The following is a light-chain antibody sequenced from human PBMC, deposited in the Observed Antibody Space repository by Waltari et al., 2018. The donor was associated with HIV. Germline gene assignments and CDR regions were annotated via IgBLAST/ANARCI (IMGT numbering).Light chain of an antibody. Sequence: QSALTQPASVSGSPGQSITISCTGTSSDVGNYNLVSWYQQHPGKAPKLMIFDVNKPPAVISYRFSCSKSGNTASLTISGLQAEDEADYCCCSYAGTITFWVFGGGTKLTVL. V-gene: IGLV2-23*02. J-gene: IGLJ3*02. CDR1: SSDVGNYNL. CDR3: CSYAGTITFWV. CDR2: DVN.